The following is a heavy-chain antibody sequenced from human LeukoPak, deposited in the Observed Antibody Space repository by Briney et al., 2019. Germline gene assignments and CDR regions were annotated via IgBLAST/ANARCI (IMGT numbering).Heavy chain of an antibody. CDR1: GFTSSDYW. CDR3: ARGSPVDY. V-gene: IGHV3-7*01. J-gene: IGHJ4*02. Sequence: GGSLRLSCVASGFTSSDYWMTWVRQAPGKGLEWVANIKQDGSEKYYVDSVKGRFTISRDNAKNSLYQQMNTLRAEDTAVYYCARGSPVDYWGQGTLVTVSS. CDR2: IKQDGSEK.